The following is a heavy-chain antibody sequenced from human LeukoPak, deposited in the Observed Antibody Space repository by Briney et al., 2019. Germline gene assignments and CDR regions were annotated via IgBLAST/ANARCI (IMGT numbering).Heavy chain of an antibody. J-gene: IGHJ6*04. D-gene: IGHD3-10*02. CDR2: ISSSGSTI. CDR3: AELGITMIGGV. CDR1: GLTSRSYE. V-gene: IGHV3-48*03. Sequence: GGCLRPSRAASGLTSRSYEMNWVCQGPGEGLGRGSYISSSGSTIYYADSVKGRFTISRDNAKNSLYLQMNSLRATDTAVYYCAELGITMIGGVWGKEATVTISS.